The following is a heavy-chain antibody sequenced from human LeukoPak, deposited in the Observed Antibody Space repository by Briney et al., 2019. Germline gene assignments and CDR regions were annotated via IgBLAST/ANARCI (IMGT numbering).Heavy chain of an antibody. CDR3: VRTSKYGDSGY. CDR2: ISGSGGDT. V-gene: IGHV3-23*01. D-gene: IGHD4-17*01. Sequence: GGSLRLSCAASGFTFNIYGMSWVRQAPGKGLELVSTISGSGGDTYYADSLKGRFTISRENSKNTLELQMNSLRAEETAVYYCVRTSKYGDSGYWGQGTLVTVSS. J-gene: IGHJ4*02. CDR1: GFTFNIYG.